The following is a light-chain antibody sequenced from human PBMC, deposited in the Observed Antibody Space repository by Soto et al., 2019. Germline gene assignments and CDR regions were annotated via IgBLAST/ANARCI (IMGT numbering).Light chain of an antibody. CDR2: GES. V-gene: IGKV3-15*01. Sequence: EIVMTQSPGTLSVSPGERATLSCRASQSVGRNLAWFQQKPGQAPRLLVYGESTRATGIPARFSGSGSGTEFTLTITSVQSEDFADYYCQQYNSWRRFGQGTKVEIK. CDR1: QSVGRN. CDR3: QQYNSWRR. J-gene: IGKJ1*01.